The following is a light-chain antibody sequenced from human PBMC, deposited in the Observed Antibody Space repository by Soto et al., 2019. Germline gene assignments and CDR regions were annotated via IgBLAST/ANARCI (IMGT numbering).Light chain of an antibody. Sequence: QSALTQPASLSGTPGQSITISCTGTSSDIGAYDYVSWFQQHPGKAPKLMISEGHNRPARVSNRFSVSNSRNTAYLTICGLQLVNDSQFFCFSFTTTSPPVLGTGTMGTVL. V-gene: IGLV2-14*01. CDR2: EGH. CDR3: FSFTTTSPPV. CDR1: SSDIGAYDY. J-gene: IGLJ1*01.